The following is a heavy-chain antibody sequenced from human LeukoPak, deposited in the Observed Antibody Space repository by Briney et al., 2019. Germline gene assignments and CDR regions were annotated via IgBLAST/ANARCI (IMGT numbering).Heavy chain of an antibody. J-gene: IGHJ4*02. CDR3: ARVSVRGGYYFDY. D-gene: IGHD3-16*01. V-gene: IGHV4-30-2*01. CDR2: IYHSGST. Sequence: SETLSLTCAVSGGSISSGGYSWSWIRQPPGKGLEWIGYIYHSGSTYYNPSLKSRVTISVDRSKNQFSLKLSSVTAADTAVYYCARVSVRGGYYFDYWGQGTLVTVSS. CDR1: GGSISSGGYS.